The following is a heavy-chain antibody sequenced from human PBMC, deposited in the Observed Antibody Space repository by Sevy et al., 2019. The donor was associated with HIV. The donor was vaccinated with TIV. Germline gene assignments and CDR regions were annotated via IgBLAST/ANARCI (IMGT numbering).Heavy chain of an antibody. Sequence: GESLKISCKGSGYSFTTYWIGWVRQMPGKDLEWIGIIYPRDSEIRGSPPFQGQVTSSADKSISTAYLQWSSLKASDSAVYYCVIGGRDSYVRYNDWHADYWGQGTLVTVSS. CDR2: IYPRDSEI. D-gene: IGHD3-9*01. CDR3: VIGGRDSYVRYNDWHADY. V-gene: IGHV5-51*01. J-gene: IGHJ4*02. CDR1: GYSFTTYW.